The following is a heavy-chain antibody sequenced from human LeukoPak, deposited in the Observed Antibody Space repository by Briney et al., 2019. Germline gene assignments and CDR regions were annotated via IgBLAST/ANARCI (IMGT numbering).Heavy chain of an antibody. Sequence: GASVKVSCKASDHLFASYHFSWVRQAPGQGLEWMGWITTDNDDTVYAQKFQGRVTMTTDTSTTTAFMELRSLRSDDTAVYYCASLNYDILAGSVSLDYWGQGTLVTVSS. J-gene: IGHJ4*02. V-gene: IGHV1-18*01. CDR1: DHLFASYH. CDR3: ASLNYDILAGSVSLDY. CDR2: ITTDNDDT. D-gene: IGHD3-9*01.